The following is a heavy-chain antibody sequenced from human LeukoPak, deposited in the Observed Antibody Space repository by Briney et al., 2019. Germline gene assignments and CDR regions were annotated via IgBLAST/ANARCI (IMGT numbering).Heavy chain of an antibody. V-gene: IGHV1-69*04. J-gene: IGHJ4*02. CDR3: ARGDLTTPGAHHY. Sequence: ASVKVSCKASGGTFSSYAISWVRQAPGQGLEWMGRIIPILGIANYAQKFQGRVTITADKSTSTAYMELSSLRSEDTAVYYCARGDLTTPGAHHYWGQGTLVTVSS. D-gene: IGHD4-11*01. CDR2: IIPILGIA. CDR1: GGTFSSYA.